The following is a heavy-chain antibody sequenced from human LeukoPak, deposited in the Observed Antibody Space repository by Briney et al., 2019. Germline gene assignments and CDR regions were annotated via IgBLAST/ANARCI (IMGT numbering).Heavy chain of an antibody. V-gene: IGHV1-69*05. CDR1: GYSFRSYG. D-gene: IGHD3-3*01. CDR3: ATQLVGNSYYDFWSGYPAAFDI. CDR2: IIPIFGTA. Sequence: GASVKVSCKASGYSFRSYGISWVRQAPGQGLEWMGGIIPIFGTANYAQKFQGRVTITTDESTSTAYMELSSLRSEDTAVYYCATQLVGNSYYDFWSGYPAAFDIWGQGTMVTVSS. J-gene: IGHJ3*02.